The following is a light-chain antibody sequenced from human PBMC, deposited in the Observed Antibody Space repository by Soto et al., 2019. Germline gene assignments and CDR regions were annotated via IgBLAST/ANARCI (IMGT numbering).Light chain of an antibody. J-gene: IGKJ1*01. Sequence: EIVLTQSPGCLSMSPGEGVTLSWRASQRVDSTFFAWYQKKPGQAPRLLMYGVSKRATGIPDRFSGSGSGTDFTLTITRLEPEDFAVYYCQQYMSSVTFGQGTRVEIK. CDR2: GVS. CDR3: QQYMSSVT. V-gene: IGKV3-20*01. CDR1: QRVDSTF.